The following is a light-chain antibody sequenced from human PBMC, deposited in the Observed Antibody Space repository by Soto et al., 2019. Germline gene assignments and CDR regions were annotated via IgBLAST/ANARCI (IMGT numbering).Light chain of an antibody. CDR3: QQYSDFLIS. V-gene: IGKV1-5*01. Sequence: DIQMTQAPSTLYASVGDRVTITCWASQSISRSLAWYQQKPGKAPNLLIYDVCSLEGGAPSRFSGSGFGTEFTLTITNLQCADFATYYCQQYSDFLISFGPGTTV. CDR2: DVC. CDR1: QSISRS. J-gene: IGKJ3*01.